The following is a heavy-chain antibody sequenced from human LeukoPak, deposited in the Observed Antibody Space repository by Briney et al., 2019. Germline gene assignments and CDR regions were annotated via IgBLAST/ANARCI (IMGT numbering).Heavy chain of an antibody. CDR2: IYYSGST. V-gene: IGHV4-59*08. CDR3: ARKRGLYSGYDFDY. CDR1: GGSISSYY. D-gene: IGHD5-12*01. J-gene: IGHJ4*02. Sequence: SETLSLTCTVSGGSISSYYWSWIRQLPGKGLEWIGYIYYSGSTNYNPSLKSRVTISVDTSKNQFSLKLSSVTAADTAVYYCARKRGLYSGYDFDYWGQGTLVTVSS.